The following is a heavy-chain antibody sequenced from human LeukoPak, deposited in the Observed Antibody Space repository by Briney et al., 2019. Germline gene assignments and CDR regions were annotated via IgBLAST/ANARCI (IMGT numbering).Heavy chain of an antibody. Sequence: VASVKVSCKASGYTFTSYDINWVRQATGQGLEWMGWMNPNSGNTGYAQKFQGRVTMTEDTSTDTAYMELSSLRSEDTAVYYCATDTSGSYLEYFQHWGQGTLVTVSS. J-gene: IGHJ1*01. CDR3: ATDTSGSYLEYFQH. D-gene: IGHD1-26*01. CDR2: MNPNSGNT. CDR1: GYTFTSYD. V-gene: IGHV1-8*01.